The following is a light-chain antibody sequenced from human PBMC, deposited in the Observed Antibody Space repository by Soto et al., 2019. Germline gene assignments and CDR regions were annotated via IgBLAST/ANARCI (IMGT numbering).Light chain of an antibody. V-gene: IGKV3-11*01. CDR1: QSLSRF. Sequence: EIVLTQSPATLSLSPGERATLSCRASQSLSRFLAWYQQKPGQAPRLLIYDASNRATGVPARFSGSGSGTDSTLTISSLEPEDFAVYYCQQRTNWLTFGGGTKVDIK. J-gene: IGKJ4*01. CDR3: QQRTNWLT. CDR2: DAS.